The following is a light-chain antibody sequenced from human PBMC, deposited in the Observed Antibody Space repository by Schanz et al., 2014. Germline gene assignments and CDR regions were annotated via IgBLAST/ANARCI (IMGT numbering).Light chain of an antibody. J-gene: IGLJ3*02. CDR1: SSDVGGYNY. CDR2: DVG. Sequence: QSALPQPASVSGSPGQSITISCTGTSSDVGGYNYVSWYRQDPGKAPKLLIYDVGNRPSGVSNRFSGSKSGNTASLTVSGLQAEDEADYYCSSYAGSNNFGVFGGGTKLTVL. V-gene: IGLV2-14*03. CDR3: SSYAGSNNFGV.